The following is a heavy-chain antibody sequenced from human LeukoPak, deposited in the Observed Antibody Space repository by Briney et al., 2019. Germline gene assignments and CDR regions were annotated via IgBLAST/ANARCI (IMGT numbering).Heavy chain of an antibody. CDR2: INPNSGGT. Sequence: ASVKVSCKASGYTFTGYYMHWVRQAPGQGLEWMGWINPNSGGTNYAQKFQGRVTMTRDTSINTAYMELSRLRSDDTAVYYCARDHGSSGQNRRGLDYWGQGTLVTVSS. V-gene: IGHV1-2*02. J-gene: IGHJ4*02. CDR3: ARDHGSSGQNRRGLDY. CDR1: GYTFTGYY. D-gene: IGHD6-19*01.